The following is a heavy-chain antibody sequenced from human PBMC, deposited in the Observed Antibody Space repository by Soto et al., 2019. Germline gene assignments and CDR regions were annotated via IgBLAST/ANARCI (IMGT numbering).Heavy chain of an antibody. J-gene: IGHJ5*02. V-gene: IGHV3-23*01. CDR3: AKGDNGGIRGWFAP. CDR1: GFTFSSYA. D-gene: IGHD3-16*01. CDR2: ISGSGGNT. Sequence: EVQLLESGGGLIQPGGSLTLSCAASGFTFSSYAMSWVRRAPGKGLEWVSGISGSGGNTYYADSVKGRFTISRDNSKNTFYLRMNSLRAEDTAIYYCAKGDNGGIRGWFAPGAREPWSPSPQ.